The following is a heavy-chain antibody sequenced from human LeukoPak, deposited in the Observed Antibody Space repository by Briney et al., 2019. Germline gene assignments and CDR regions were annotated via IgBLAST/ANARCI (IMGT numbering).Heavy chain of an antibody. CDR3: ARDQGGNWNYFDY. V-gene: IGHV4-59*12. D-gene: IGHD1-1*01. CDR1: GGSISSYY. CDR2: MSYTGST. Sequence: SETLSLTCTVSGGSISSYYWSWIRQPPGEGLEWIGYMSYTGSTNYNPSLKSRVTISVDTSKNQFSLKLSSVTAADTAVYYCARDQGGNWNYFDYWGQGTLVTVSS. J-gene: IGHJ4*02.